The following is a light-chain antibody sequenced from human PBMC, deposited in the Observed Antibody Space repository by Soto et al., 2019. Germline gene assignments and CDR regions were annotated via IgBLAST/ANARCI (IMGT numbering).Light chain of an antibody. CDR2: WAS. V-gene: IGKV4-1*01. J-gene: IGKJ1*01. CDR1: QSVLSSSNNRNF. Sequence: DIVMTQSPDSLAVSLGERATVNCKSSQSVLSSSNNRNFLAWYQQRPGHPPRLLLSWASARESGVPDRFSGSGSGSDFTLTISSLQAADVAVYYCQQYYALPWTFGQGTKVEIK. CDR3: QQYYALPWT.